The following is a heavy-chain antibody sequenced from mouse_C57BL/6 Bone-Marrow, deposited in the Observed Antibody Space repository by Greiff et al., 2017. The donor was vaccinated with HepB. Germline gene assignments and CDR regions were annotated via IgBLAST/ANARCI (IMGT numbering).Heavy chain of an antibody. CDR2: IYPGSGNT. J-gene: IGHJ3*01. CDR3: ARSYYYGSSLAWFAY. V-gene: IGHV1-76*01. D-gene: IGHD1-1*01. CDR1: GYTFTDYY. Sequence: QVQLKQSGAELVRPGASVKLSCKASGYTFTDYYINWVKQRPGQGLEWIARIYPGSGNTYYNEKFKGKATLTAEKSSSTAYMQLSSLTSEDSAVYFCARSYYYGSSLAWFAYWGQGTLVTVSA.